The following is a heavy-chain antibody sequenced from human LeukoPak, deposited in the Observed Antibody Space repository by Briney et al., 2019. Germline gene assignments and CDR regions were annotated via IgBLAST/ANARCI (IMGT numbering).Heavy chain of an antibody. D-gene: IGHD5-18*01. CDR3: AREGRGASYGFDY. V-gene: IGHV3-7*01. Sequence: PGGSLRLSCAASGFTFSSYSMNWVRQAPGKGLEWVANIKQDGSEKYYVDSVKGRFTISRDNAKNSLYLQMNSLRAEDTAVYYCAREGRGASYGFDYWGQGTLVTVSS. CDR1: GFTFSSYS. J-gene: IGHJ4*02. CDR2: IKQDGSEK.